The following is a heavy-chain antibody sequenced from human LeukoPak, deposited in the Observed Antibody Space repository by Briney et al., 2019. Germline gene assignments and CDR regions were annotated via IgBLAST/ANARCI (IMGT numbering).Heavy chain of an antibody. CDR3: ARLRGSYMDS. Sequence: GGSLRLSCAASGVTFGSHGMHWVRQAPGKGLEWVALIWYDGSKQYYADSVMGRFTISRDNSRNTLYLQKNSLRAEDTAVYYCARLRGSYMDSWGQGTLVTVSS. D-gene: IGHD5-12*01. CDR2: IWYDGSKQ. CDR1: GVTFGSHG. V-gene: IGHV3-33*01. J-gene: IGHJ4*02.